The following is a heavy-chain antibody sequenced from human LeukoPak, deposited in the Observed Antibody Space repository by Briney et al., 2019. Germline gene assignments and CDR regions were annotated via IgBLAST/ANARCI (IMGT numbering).Heavy chain of an antibody. J-gene: IGHJ4*02. CDR2: ISSSGGST. CDR3: AESLMTRVTTGGFDF. V-gene: IGHV3-23*01. CDR1: GFTFNSYA. Sequence: PGGSLRLSCAASGFTFNSYAMSWVRQAPGKGLEWVSSISSSGGSTYYVDSVKGRFTISRDNSKNTLYLQMNSLRAEDTAVYYCAESLMTRVTTGGFDFWGQGTLVTVSS. D-gene: IGHD4-17*01.